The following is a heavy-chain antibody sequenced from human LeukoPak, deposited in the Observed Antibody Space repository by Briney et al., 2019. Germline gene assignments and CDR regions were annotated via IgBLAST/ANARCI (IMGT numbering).Heavy chain of an antibody. CDR2: IRYDGSHK. CDR1: GFTFSNYG. CDR3: AKDSGSYKGYFDY. J-gene: IGHJ4*02. Sequence: PGESLRLSCAVSGFTFSNYGMHWVRQAPDKGLGWVAFIRYDGSHKYYADSVKGRFTISRDNSKNTLYLQMSSLRADDTAVFYCAKDSGSYKGYFDYWGQGTLVTVSS. V-gene: IGHV3-30*02. D-gene: IGHD3-22*01.